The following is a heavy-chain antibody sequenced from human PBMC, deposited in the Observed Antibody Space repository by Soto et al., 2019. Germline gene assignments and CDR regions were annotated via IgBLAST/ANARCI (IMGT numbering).Heavy chain of an antibody. CDR3: ARASYIKYSFDY. Sequence: SVKVSCKASGGTFSSYAISWVRQAPGQGLEWMGGIIPIFGTANYAQKFQGRVTITADKSTSTAYMELSSLRSEDTAVYYCARASYIKYSFDYWGQGTLVTGSS. CDR2: IIPIFGTA. CDR1: GGTFSSYA. V-gene: IGHV1-69*06. J-gene: IGHJ4*02. D-gene: IGHD2-15*01.